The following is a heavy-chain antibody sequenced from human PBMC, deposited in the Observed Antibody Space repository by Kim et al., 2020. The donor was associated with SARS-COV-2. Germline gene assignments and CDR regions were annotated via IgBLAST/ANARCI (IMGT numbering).Heavy chain of an antibody. CDR3: AREVSTKINMDV. CDR1: GFTFETYA. V-gene: IGHV3-30*02. J-gene: IGHJ6*02. CDR2: ISKDGDKK. Sequence: GGSLRLSCATSGFTFETYAMHWVRQAPGKGLEWVATISKDGDKKYFAGSVKGRFVISRVNSKKTMFLQMNSLRPEDTAVYFCAREVSTKINMDVWAKGPQSPSR.